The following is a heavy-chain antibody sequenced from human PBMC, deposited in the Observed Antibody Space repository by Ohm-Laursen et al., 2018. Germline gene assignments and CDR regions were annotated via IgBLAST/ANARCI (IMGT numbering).Heavy chain of an antibody. CDR2: ISGTSATI. CDR1: GFTFSGYR. Sequence: SLRLSCTASGFTFSGYRMNWVRQAPGKGLEWVSCISGTSATIYYADSVKSRFNISRDNAKNSLYLQMDSLRAEDTAVYYCARCQSGRSLSDSWGQGTLVTVSS. D-gene: IGHD3-3*01. J-gene: IGHJ4*02. V-gene: IGHV3-48*01. CDR3: ARCQSGRSLSDS.